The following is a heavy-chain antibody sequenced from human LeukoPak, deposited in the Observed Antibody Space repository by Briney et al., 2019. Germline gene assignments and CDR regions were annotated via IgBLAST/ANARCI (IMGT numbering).Heavy chain of an antibody. V-gene: IGHV4-39*02. D-gene: IGHD2-2*01. CDR2: IYYSGST. Sequence: SETLSLTCTVSGGSISSSSYYWGWIRQPPGKGLEWIGSIYYSGSTYYNPSLKSRVTISVDTSKNQFSLKLSSVTAADTAVYYCAREAYCSSTSCPPGHWGQGTLVTVSS. J-gene: IGHJ1*01. CDR1: GGSISSSSYY. CDR3: AREAYCSSTSCPPGH.